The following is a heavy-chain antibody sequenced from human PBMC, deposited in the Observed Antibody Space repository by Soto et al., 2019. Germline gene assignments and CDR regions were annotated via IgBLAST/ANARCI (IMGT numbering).Heavy chain of an antibody. V-gene: IGHV4-31*03. J-gene: IGHJ4*02. CDR1: GGSISSGGYY. CDR2: IYYNGNT. Sequence: QVQLQESRPGLVTPSQTLSLTCTVSGGSISSGGYYWSWIRQHPGKGLEWIGYIYYNGNTYYNPSLKSRVTMSADASENQFSLKLSTLTAADTAVYYCAGYSGSYLDSWGRGTQVTVSS. D-gene: IGHD1-26*01. CDR3: AGYSGSYLDS.